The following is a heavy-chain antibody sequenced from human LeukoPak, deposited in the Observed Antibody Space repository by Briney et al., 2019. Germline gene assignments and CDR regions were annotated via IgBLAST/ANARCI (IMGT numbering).Heavy chain of an antibody. V-gene: IGHV4-34*01. Sequence: PSETLSLTCAVYGGSFSGYYWSWICQPPGKGLEWIGEINHSGSTNYNPSPTSRVTISVETSKTQFSLKLSSVTAADTAVYNCARPGGWYRYYFDYWGQGTLVTVSS. D-gene: IGHD6-19*01. CDR1: GGSFSGYY. CDR3: ARPGGWYRYYFDY. J-gene: IGHJ4*02. CDR2: INHSGST.